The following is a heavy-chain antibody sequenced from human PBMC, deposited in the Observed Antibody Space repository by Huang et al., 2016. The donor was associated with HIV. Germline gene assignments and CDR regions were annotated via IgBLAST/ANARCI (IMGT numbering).Heavy chain of an antibody. V-gene: IGHV3-48*01. CDR1: GFTFSTYN. D-gene: IGHD3-10*01. J-gene: IGHJ3*02. Sequence: EVQLMESGGGLVQPGGSLRLSCAASGFTFSTYNMNWVRQAPVKGLEWVSYSTRSSGSIYYADSVKGRFTISRDNAKNSLYLQMNSLRAEDTAVYYCARFGSYYYGSGSYLDAFDIWGQGTMVTVSS. CDR2: STRSSGSI. CDR3: ARFGSYYYGSGSYLDAFDI.